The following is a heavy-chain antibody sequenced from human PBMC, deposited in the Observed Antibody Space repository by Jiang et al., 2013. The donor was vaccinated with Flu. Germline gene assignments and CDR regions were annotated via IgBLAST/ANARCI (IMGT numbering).Heavy chain of an antibody. J-gene: IGHJ4*02. CDR3: ATVVSGTMEHHGGY. Sequence: GETIYAQKFQGRVTMTEDTSTDTAYMELSSLRSEDTAVYYCATVVSGTMEHHGGYWGQGTLVTVSS. D-gene: IGHD1-1*01. V-gene: IGHV1-24*01. CDR2: GET.